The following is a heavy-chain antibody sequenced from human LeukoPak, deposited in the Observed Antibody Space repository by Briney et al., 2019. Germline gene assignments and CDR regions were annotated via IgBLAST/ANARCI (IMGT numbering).Heavy chain of an antibody. J-gene: IGHJ5*02. D-gene: IGHD3-22*01. CDR1: GYTFTSYY. CDR2: INPSGGST. Sequence: GASVKVSRKASGYTFTSYYMHWVRQAPGQGLEWMGIINPSGGSTSYAQKFQGRVTMTRDTSTSTVYMELSSLRSEDTAVYYCARAYDSSGYYSVNWFDPWGQGTLVTVSS. CDR3: ARAYDSSGYYSVNWFDP. V-gene: IGHV1-46*01.